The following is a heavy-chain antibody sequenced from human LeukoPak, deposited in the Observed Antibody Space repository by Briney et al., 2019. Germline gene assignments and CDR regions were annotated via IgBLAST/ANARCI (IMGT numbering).Heavy chain of an antibody. J-gene: IGHJ4*02. CDR1: GGTFSSYA. V-gene: IGHV1-69*04. D-gene: IGHD3-22*01. CDR2: IIPIFGIA. Sequence: SVKVSCKASGGTFSSYAISWVRQAPGQGLEWMGRIIPIFGIANYAQKFQGRVTITADKSTSTAYMELSSLRSEDTAVYYCARNCDSSGSTGDYWGQGTLVTVSS. CDR3: ARNCDSSGSTGDY.